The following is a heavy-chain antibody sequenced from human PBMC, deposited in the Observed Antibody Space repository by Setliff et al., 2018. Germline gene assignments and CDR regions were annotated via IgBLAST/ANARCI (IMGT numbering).Heavy chain of an antibody. D-gene: IGHD3-22*01. J-gene: IGHJ6*02. CDR1: GFTFTDYG. Sequence: ASVKVSCKSSGFTFTDYGITWVRQVPGQGLEWMGWINNYNFNTQYAQKFQGRVTVTTDTSTTTAYMELRGLRFDDTAIYYCAKEPAVTMTESIRRSYYDYALDVWGQGTAVTVSS. CDR2: INNYNFNT. CDR3: AKEPAVTMTESIRRSYYDYALDV. V-gene: IGHV1-18*01.